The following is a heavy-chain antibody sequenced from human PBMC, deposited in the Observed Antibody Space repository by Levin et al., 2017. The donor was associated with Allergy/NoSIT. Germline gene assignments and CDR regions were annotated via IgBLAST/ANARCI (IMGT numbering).Heavy chain of an antibody. Sequence: GGSLRLSCAASGFTFSSYWMSWVRQAPGKGLEWVANIKQDGSEKYYVDSVKGRFTISRDNAKNSLYLQMNSLRAEDTAVYYCARDTVADEVEAAAGTFDYWGQGTLVTVSS. CDR1: GFTFSSYW. J-gene: IGHJ4*02. D-gene: IGHD6-13*01. CDR2: IKQDGSEK. V-gene: IGHV3-7*01. CDR3: ARDTVADEVEAAAGTFDY.